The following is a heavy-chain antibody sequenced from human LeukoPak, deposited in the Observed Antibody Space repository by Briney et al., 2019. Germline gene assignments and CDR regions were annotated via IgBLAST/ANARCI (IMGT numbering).Heavy chain of an antibody. Sequence: SETLSLTCAVYGGSFSGYYWSWIRQPPGKGLEWIGEINHSGSTNYNPSLKSRVTISVDTSKNQFSLKLSSVTAADTAVYYCARLGRGYQLLSPIKYYYYYMDVWGKGTTVTISS. J-gene: IGHJ6*03. CDR2: INHSGST. CDR1: GGSFSGYY. V-gene: IGHV4-34*01. D-gene: IGHD2-2*01. CDR3: ARLGRGYQLLSPIKYYYYYMDV.